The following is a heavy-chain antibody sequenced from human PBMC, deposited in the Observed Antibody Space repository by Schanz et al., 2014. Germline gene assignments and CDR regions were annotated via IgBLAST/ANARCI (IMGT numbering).Heavy chain of an antibody. V-gene: IGHV3-74*01. CDR2: TSHDGSFT. CDR1: GFTFSDSW. CDR3: ARSTYYDILTGQTHTRVDVRYFDL. J-gene: IGHJ2*01. D-gene: IGHD3-9*01. Sequence: EVQLVESGGGLVQPGGSLRLSCAASGFTFSDSWMHWVRQAPGKGLVWVSRTSHDGSFTTFADSVKGRFTISRDNAKNALYLQMNSVRAEDSAVYYCARSTYYDILTGQTHTRVDVRYFDLWGRGTLVTVSS.